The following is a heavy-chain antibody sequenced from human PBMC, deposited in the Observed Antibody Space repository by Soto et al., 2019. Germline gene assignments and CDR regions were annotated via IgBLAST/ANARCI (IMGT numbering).Heavy chain of an antibody. CDR2: IYYSGST. J-gene: IGHJ6*02. V-gene: IGHV4-59*01. CDR1: GGSISSYY. CDR3: ARDRGCSSTSCYTRRPYGMDV. Sequence: SETLSLTCTVSGGSISSYYWSWIRQPPGKGLEWIGYIYYSGSTNYNPSLKSRVTISVDTSKNQFSLKLSSVTAADTAVYYCARDRGCSSTSCYTRRPYGMDVWGQGTTVTVSS. D-gene: IGHD2-2*02.